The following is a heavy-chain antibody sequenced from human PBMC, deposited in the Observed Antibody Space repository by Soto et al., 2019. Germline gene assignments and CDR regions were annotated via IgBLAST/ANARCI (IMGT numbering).Heavy chain of an antibody. D-gene: IGHD5-18*01. CDR3: TTDYLRQLWFSAFEI. CDR2: VSDHGTNK. V-gene: IGHV3-30*03. Sequence: GGSLRPSCAASGFTFSSYGMHWVRQAPGKGLECVALVSDHGTNKYYGDSANGRFTISRDNPKNTLYLQMNSLKTEDTAVYYCTTDYLRQLWFSAFEIWGQGTMVTGSS. CDR1: GFTFSSYG. J-gene: IGHJ3*02.